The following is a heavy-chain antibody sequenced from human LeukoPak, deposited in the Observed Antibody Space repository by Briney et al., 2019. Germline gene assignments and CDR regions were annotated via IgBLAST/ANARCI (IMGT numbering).Heavy chain of an antibody. CDR2: IQSSSNTI. V-gene: IGHV3-48*01. Sequence: GGSLRLSCAASGFTFSSYEMNWVRQTPGKGLEWVSYIQSSSNTIYYADSVKGRFTISRDNSKNTLYLQMGSVRAEDVAVYYCARGSQAERYFDPYYFDYWGQGTLVTVSS. D-gene: IGHD3-9*01. J-gene: IGHJ4*02. CDR3: ARGSQAERYFDPYYFDY. CDR1: GFTFSSYE.